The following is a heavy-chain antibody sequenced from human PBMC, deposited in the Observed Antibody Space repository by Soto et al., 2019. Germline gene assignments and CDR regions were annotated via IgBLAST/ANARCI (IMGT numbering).Heavy chain of an antibody. CDR2: INHSGST. CDR3: ARGLGRTKDCYMDV. CDR1: GGSFSGYY. D-gene: IGHD7-27*01. J-gene: IGHJ6*03. V-gene: IGHV4-34*01. Sequence: QVQLQQWGAGLLKPSETLSLTCAVYGGSFSGYYWSWIRQPPGKGLEWIGEINHSGSTNYNPSLKSRVTISVDTSKNQFSLKLSSVTAADTAVYYCARGLGRTKDCYMDVWGKGTTVTVSS.